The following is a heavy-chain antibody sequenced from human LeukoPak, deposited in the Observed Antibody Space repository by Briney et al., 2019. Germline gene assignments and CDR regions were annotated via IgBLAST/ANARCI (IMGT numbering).Heavy chain of an antibody. J-gene: IGHJ3*02. D-gene: IGHD1-26*01. CDR3: ARVGGELLRTDAFDI. V-gene: IGHV1-3*01. CDR2: INAHNGNT. CDR1: GYTFTSYA. Sequence: ASVKVSCKASGYTFTSYAMHWVRQAPGQRLEWMGWINAHNGNTNYAQKVQGRVTMTTDTSTSTGYMELRSLRSDDTAVYYCARVGGELLRTDAFDIWGQGTMVTVSS.